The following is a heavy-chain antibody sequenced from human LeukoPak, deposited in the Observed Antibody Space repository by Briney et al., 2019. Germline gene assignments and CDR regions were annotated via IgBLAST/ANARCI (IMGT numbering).Heavy chain of an antibody. Sequence: KTSETLSLTCSVSDGSINIYYWNWIRRPPGKGLEWIGYIYYNGNTNYSPSLKSRVTMSVDTPKNLFSLKVSSVTAADTAVYYCARGRSNYYGMDVWGQGTTVTVSS. J-gene: IGHJ6*02. CDR3: ARGRSNYYGMDV. D-gene: IGHD1-26*01. CDR2: IYYNGNT. V-gene: IGHV4-59*01. CDR1: DGSINIYY.